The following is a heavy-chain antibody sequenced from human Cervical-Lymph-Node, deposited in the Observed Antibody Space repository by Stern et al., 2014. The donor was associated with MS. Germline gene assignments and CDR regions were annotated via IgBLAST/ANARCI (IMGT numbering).Heavy chain of an antibody. CDR1: GFNFSSYA. D-gene: IGHD3-10*01. CDR3: VRDLIWFGELDWGAMDV. V-gene: IGHV3-30-3*01. Sequence: VHLVESGGGVVQPGRSLRLSCAATGFNFSSYAMQWVRQAPGKGLEWVAVISYDGSKGYYADSVKGRFTISRDNSKNTLFLQVNSLRPEDTADYYCVRDLIWFGELDWGAMDVWGHGTTVTVSS. J-gene: IGHJ6*02. CDR2: ISYDGSKG.